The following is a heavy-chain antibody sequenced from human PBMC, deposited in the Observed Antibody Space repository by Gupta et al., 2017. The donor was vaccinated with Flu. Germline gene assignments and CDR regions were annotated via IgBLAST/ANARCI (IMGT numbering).Heavy chain of an antibody. CDR3: GRHSTIAAPVDY. CDR1: GFPFSTYP. J-gene: IGHJ4*02. Sequence: EVQLLESGGYLVQPGGSLGLSCAASGFPFSTYPMTWVRQAPGKGLEGVSTISPGSRTTHYADSVKGRFTISRDNSKSTLYLQMITRRAEDTAVYYCGRHSTIAAPVDYWGQGTLVTVSP. CDR2: ISPGSRTT. V-gene: IGHV3-23*01. D-gene: IGHD6-6*01.